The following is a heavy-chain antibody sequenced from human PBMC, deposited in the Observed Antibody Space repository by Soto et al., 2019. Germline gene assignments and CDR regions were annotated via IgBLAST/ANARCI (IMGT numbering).Heavy chain of an antibody. D-gene: IGHD6-19*01. CDR1: GGSISGSY. Sequence: SETLSLTCSVSGGSISGSYWSWIRQSPGKGLEWLGYVYYTGSTNYSPSLRSRVSISVDTSKNEFSLRLSSVTAADTAVYFCGRSVAVPGAHIDYWGQGTQVTVSS. J-gene: IGHJ4*02. V-gene: IGHV4-59*01. CDR3: GRSVAVPGAHIDY. CDR2: VYYTGST.